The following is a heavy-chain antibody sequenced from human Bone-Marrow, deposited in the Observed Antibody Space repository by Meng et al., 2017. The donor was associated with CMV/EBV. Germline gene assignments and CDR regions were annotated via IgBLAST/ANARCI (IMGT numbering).Heavy chain of an antibody. J-gene: IGHJ4*02. V-gene: IGHV3-74*01. CDR3: AKKVSGNAPLDY. D-gene: IGHD5/OR15-5a*01. CDR2: INSDGSST. CDR1: GFTFSSYW. Sequence: ESLKISCAASGFTFSSYWMHWVRQAPGKGLVWVSRINSDGSSTYYADSVKGRFTLSRDNSKNTVYLQMNSLRADDTAVYYCAKKVSGNAPLDYWGQGTLVTVSS.